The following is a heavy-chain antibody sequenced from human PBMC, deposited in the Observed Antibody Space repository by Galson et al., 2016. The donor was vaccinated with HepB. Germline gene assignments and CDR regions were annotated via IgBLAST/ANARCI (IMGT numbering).Heavy chain of an antibody. V-gene: IGHV3-30*03. CDR1: GFTFSNYG. CDR2: DSMDGRRK. CDR3: ARRHEYCPPVGCSVDY. D-gene: IGHD2/OR15-2a*01. J-gene: IGHJ4*02. Sequence: LRLSCAASGFTFSNYGMHWVRQAPGKGLEWVAADSMDGRRKFYADSVKGRFTISRGNSNSMLFLQMSSLRADDTAVYYCARRHEYCPPVGCSVDYWGQGTLVSVSS.